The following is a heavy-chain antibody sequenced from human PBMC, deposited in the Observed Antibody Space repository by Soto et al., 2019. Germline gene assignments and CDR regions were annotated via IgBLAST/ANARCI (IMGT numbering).Heavy chain of an antibody. D-gene: IGHD2-21*02. CDR1: GFTFSSYA. V-gene: IGHV3-23*01. J-gene: IGHJ4*02. CDR2: ISGSGGST. Sequence: EVQLLESGGGLVQPGGSLRLSCAASGFTFSSYAMSWVRQAPGKGLEWVSAISGSGGSTYYADSVKGRFTISRDNSKNTLYLQMNSLRAEDTAVYYCAKRGCRHIVVVTAAEYWGQGTLVTVSS. CDR3: AKRGCRHIVVVTAAEY.